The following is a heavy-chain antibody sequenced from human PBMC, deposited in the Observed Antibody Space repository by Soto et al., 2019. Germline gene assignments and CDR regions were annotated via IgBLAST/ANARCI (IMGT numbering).Heavy chain of an antibody. Sequence: PSETLSLTCAVSGGSISSSNWWSWVRQPPGKGLEWIGEIYHSGSTNYNPSLKSRVTISADKSITTAYLQWSSLKASDTAIYYCARRAFCGGDCTARPQDYYGMDVWGQGTAVTVSS. J-gene: IGHJ6*02. D-gene: IGHD2-21*02. CDR2: IYHSGST. CDR1: GGSISSSNW. CDR3: ARRAFCGGDCTARPQDYYGMDV. V-gene: IGHV4-4*02.